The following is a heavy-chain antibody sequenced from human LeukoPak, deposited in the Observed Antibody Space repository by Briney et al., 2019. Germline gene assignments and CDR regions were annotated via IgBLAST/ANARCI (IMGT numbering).Heavy chain of an antibody. J-gene: IGHJ4*02. V-gene: IGHV3-7*02. CDR3: ASTQTFDC. CDR1: GFTFSNYW. CDR2: IKQDGSEK. Sequence: GGSLRLSCAASGFTFSNYWMSWVRQAPGKGLEWVANIKQDGSEKYFADSVKGRFTISSDNAKSSLYLQLNSLRVYDTAVYHCASTQTFDCWGQGTLVTVPS.